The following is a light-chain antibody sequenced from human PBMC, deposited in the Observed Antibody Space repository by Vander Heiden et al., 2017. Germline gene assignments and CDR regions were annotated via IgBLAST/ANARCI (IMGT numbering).Light chain of an antibody. CDR2: AAS. CDR3: QQSDSTLYT. CDR1: QSISSY. V-gene: IGKV1-39*01. Sequence: DPVSITCRASQSISSYLNWYQQKPGKAPKLLIYAASSLQSGVPSSFSGSGSGTDFTLTISRLQPEDFATYYCQQSDSTLYTFGQGTKLEIK. J-gene: IGKJ2*01.